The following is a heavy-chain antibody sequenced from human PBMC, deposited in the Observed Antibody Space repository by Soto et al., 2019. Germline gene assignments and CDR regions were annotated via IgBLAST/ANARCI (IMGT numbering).Heavy chain of an antibody. J-gene: IGHJ6*02. CDR2: IYPGDSDT. Sequence: GESLKISCKGSGYSFTSYWIGWVRQMPGKGLEWMGIIYPGDSDTRYSPSFQGQVTISADKSISTAYLQWSSLKASDTAMYYCARQWALPFMVTPYPKQYYYYYGMDVWGQGTTVTVSS. CDR3: ARQWALPFMVTPYPKQYYYYYGMDV. V-gene: IGHV5-51*01. CDR1: GYSFTSYW. D-gene: IGHD2-21*02.